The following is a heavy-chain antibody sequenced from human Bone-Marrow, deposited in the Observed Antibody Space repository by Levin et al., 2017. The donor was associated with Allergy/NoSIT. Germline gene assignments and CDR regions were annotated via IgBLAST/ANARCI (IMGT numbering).Heavy chain of an antibody. Sequence: GESLKISCAASGFTFSSHTMHWVRQAPGKELEWVALISSDGNNRDYADSVKGRFTISRDNSKNTLFLQMNSLRTEDTAVYYCVKSSLEWLVLPFDYWGQGALVSVSS. CDR3: VKSSLEWLVLPFDY. CDR2: ISSDGNNR. J-gene: IGHJ4*02. D-gene: IGHD6-19*01. CDR1: GFTFSSHT. V-gene: IGHV3-30-3*01.